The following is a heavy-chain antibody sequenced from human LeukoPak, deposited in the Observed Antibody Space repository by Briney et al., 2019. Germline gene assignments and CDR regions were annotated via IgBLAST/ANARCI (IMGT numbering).Heavy chain of an antibody. CDR2: IIPIFGTA. V-gene: IGHV1-69*13. CDR1: GGTFSSYA. D-gene: IGHD2-2*01. Sequence: SVKVSCKASGGTFSSYAISWVRQAPGQGLEWMGGIIPIFGTANYAQKFQGRVTITADESTSTAYMELSSLRSEDTAVYYCAARPGCSSTSCYVVYWGQGALVTVSS. CDR3: AARPGCSSTSCYVVY. J-gene: IGHJ4*02.